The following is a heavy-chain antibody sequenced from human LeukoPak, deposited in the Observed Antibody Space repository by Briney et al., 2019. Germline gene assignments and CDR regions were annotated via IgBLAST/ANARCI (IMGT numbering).Heavy chain of an antibody. CDR1: GFTFSSYS. J-gene: IGHJ4*02. Sequence: GGSLRLSCAASGFTFSSYSMNWVRQAPGKGLEWVSSISSSSSYIYYADSVKGRFTISRDNAKNSLYLQMNSLRAEGTAVYYCARDRGRYDFWSGYSDYWGQGTLVTVSS. CDR3: ARDRGRYDFWSGYSDY. D-gene: IGHD3-3*01. CDR2: ISSSSSYI. V-gene: IGHV3-21*01.